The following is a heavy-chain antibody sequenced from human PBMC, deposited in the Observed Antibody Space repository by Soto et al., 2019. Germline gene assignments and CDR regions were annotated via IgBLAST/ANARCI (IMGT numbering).Heavy chain of an antibody. CDR2: IYYSGST. V-gene: IGHV4-30-4*01. J-gene: IGHJ6*02. CDR1: GGSISSGDYY. CDR3: ARVPTYSGMDV. D-gene: IGHD2-21*01. Sequence: KPSETLSLTCTVSGGSISSGDYYWSWIRQPPGKGLEWIGYIYYSGSTYYNPSLKSRVTISVDTSKNQFSLKLSSVTAADTAVYCCARVPTYSGMDVWGQGTTVTVSS.